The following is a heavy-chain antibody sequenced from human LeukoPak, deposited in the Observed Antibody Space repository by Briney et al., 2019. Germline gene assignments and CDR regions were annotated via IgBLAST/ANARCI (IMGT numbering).Heavy chain of an antibody. CDR2: IKQDGSEK. J-gene: IGHJ4*02. Sequence: PGGSLRLSCAASGFTFSSYWMSWVRQAPGKGLEWVANIKQDGSEKYYVDSVKGRFTISRDKAKNSLYLQMNSLRAEDTAVYYCARPGAVGGSNYFDYWGQGTLVTVSS. CDR3: ARPGAVGGSNYFDY. V-gene: IGHV3-7*01. CDR1: GFTFSSYW. D-gene: IGHD3-16*01.